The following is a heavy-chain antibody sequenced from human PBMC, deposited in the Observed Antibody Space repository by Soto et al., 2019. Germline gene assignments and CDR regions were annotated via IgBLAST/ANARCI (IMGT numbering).Heavy chain of an antibody. Sequence: PGGSLRLSCAASGFTFSSYGMHWVRQAPGKGLEWVAVISYDGSNKYYADSVKGRFTISRDNSKNTLYLQMNSLRAEDTAVYYCAVDSLYGDYFWVFDYWGQGTLVTVSS. CDR2: ISYDGSNK. D-gene: IGHD4-17*01. CDR1: GFTFSSYG. J-gene: IGHJ4*02. CDR3: AVDSLYGDYFWVFDY. V-gene: IGHV3-30*03.